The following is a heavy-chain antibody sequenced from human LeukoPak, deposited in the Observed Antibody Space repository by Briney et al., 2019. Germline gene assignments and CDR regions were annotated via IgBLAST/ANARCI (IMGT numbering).Heavy chain of an antibody. CDR3: AREDGDIVVVPAAIPFDY. J-gene: IGHJ4*02. V-gene: IGHV1-46*01. CDR1: GYTFTSYY. Sequence: EASVKVSCKASGYTFTSYYMHWVRQAPGQGLEWMGIINPSGGSTSYAQKFQGRVTMTRDTSTSTVYMELSSLRSEDTAVYYCAREDGDIVVVPAAIPFDYWGQGTLVTVSS. D-gene: IGHD2-2*01. CDR2: INPSGGST.